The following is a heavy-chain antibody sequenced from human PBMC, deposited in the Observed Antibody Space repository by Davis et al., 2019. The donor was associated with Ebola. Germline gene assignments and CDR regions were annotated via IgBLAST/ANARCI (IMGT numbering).Heavy chain of an antibody. CDR2: IRQDGSEK. CDR3: ARVMRWLQFSAFDI. Sequence: GESLKISCAASGFTFSSDWMSWVRQAPGKGLEWVANIRQDGSEKYYVDSVKGRFTISRESAKNSLYLQMNSLRAEDTAVYYCARVMRWLQFSAFDIWGQGTMVTVSS. D-gene: IGHD5-24*01. J-gene: IGHJ3*02. V-gene: IGHV3-7*01. CDR1: GFTFSSDW.